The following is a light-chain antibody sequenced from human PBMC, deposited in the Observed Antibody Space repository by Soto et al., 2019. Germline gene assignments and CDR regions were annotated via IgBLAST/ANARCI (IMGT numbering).Light chain of an antibody. Sequence: QSVLTQPPSVSGAPGQRVTISCTGSSSNIGAGYEAHWYQQVPGTAPKLLIYENNNRPSGVPDRFSGSKSGTSASLAITGLQAEDEAEYYCQSYDSSRSGDVFGTGTKLTVL. J-gene: IGLJ1*01. CDR1: SSNIGAGYE. V-gene: IGLV1-40*01. CDR3: QSYDSSRSGDV. CDR2: ENN.